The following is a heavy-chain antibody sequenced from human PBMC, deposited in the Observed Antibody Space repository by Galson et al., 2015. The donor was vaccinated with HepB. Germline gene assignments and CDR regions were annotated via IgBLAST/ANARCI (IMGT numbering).Heavy chain of an antibody. J-gene: IGHJ4*02. CDR1: GFTFSGSA. D-gene: IGHD3-22*01. Sequence: LRLSCAASGFTFSGSAMHWVRQASGKGLEWVGRIRSKANSYATAYAASVKGRFTISRDDSKNTAYLQMNSLKTEDTAVYYCTSFHYYDSSGYVVDYWGQGTLVTVSS. CDR3: TSFHYYDSSGYVVDY. CDR2: IRSKANSYAT. V-gene: IGHV3-73*01.